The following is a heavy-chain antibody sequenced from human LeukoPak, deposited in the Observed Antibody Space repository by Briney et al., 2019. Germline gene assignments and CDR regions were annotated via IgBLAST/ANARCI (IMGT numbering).Heavy chain of an antibody. J-gene: IGHJ4*02. Sequence: GGSLRLSCAASGFTFSSYWMSWVRQAPGKGLEWVANIKQDGSEKYYVDSVKGRFTISRDNAKNSLYLQMNSLRVEDTAVYYCARDESRHSSSWYRNWGQGTLVTVSS. CDR3: ARDESRHSSSWYRN. CDR2: IKQDGSEK. D-gene: IGHD6-13*01. V-gene: IGHV3-7*01. CDR1: GFTFSSYW.